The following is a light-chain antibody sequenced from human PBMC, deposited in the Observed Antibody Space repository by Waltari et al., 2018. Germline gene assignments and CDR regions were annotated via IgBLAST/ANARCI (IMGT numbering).Light chain of an antibody. CDR1: QSVLYSPKIKNH. J-gene: IGKJ5*01. Sequence: DIVMTQSPDSRAVSLGERATINCKSSQSVLYSPKIKNHLAGYQQKPGKPPKLLIYWASTREAGVPDRFSVIWSGTDFTLTISSLPVEDVAVYYCQQYYSTPITFGQGTRLEIK. V-gene: IGKV4-1*01. CDR2: WAS. CDR3: QQYYSTPIT.